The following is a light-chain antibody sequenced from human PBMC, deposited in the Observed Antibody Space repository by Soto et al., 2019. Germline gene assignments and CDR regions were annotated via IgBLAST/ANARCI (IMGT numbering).Light chain of an antibody. V-gene: IGLV2-11*01. CDR3: CSYAGRYTL. J-gene: IGLJ2*01. CDR1: SSDVGGYNY. Sequence: QSVLTQSRSVSGSPGQSVTISCTGTSSDVGGYNYVSWYQHHPGKAPKLMIYDVSERPSGVPDRFSGSKSGNTASLTISGLQAEDEADYYCCSYAGRYTLFGGGTKLTVL. CDR2: DVS.